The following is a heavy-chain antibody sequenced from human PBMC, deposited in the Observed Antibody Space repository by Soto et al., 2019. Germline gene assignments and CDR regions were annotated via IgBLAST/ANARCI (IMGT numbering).Heavy chain of an antibody. J-gene: IGHJ4*02. CDR1: GASVNSGSYY. CDR3: AKEARDGYNNY. Sequence: SETLSLTXSVSGASVNSGSYYWGWIRQSPGKGLEWIGSIYHSGNTYYNPSLKSRVTMLVDTSKNQFSLKLNSVTAADTAVYYCAKEARDGYNNYWGQGTLVTVSS. V-gene: IGHV4-39*02. D-gene: IGHD5-12*01. CDR2: IYHSGNT.